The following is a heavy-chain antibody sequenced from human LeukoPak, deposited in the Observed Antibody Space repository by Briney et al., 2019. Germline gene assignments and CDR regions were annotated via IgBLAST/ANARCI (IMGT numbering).Heavy chain of an antibody. CDR2: ISSSSSYI. D-gene: IGHD4-11*01. J-gene: IGHJ4*02. Sequence: AGGSLRLSCAASGFTFSSYSMNWVRQAPGKGLEWVSPISSSSSYIYYADSVKGRFTISRDNAKNSLYLQMNSLRAEDTAVYYCAREWFSPLYSNYEGTEYYYFDYWGQGTLVTVSS. V-gene: IGHV3-21*01. CDR1: GFTFSSYS. CDR3: AREWFSPLYSNYEGTEYYYFDY.